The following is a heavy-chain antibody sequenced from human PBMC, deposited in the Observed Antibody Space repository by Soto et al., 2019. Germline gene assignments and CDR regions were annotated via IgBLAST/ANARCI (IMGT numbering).Heavy chain of an antibody. J-gene: IGHJ3*02. V-gene: IGHV4-34*01. CDR1: GGSFSGYY. Sequence: PSETLSLTCAVYGGSFSGYYWSWIRQPPGKGLEWIGEINHSGSTNYNPSLKSRVTISVDTSKNQFSLKLSSVTAADTAVYYCARGFGGVLMVYAGSAFDIWGQGTMVTVSS. D-gene: IGHD2-8*01. CDR2: INHSGST. CDR3: ARGFGGVLMVYAGSAFDI.